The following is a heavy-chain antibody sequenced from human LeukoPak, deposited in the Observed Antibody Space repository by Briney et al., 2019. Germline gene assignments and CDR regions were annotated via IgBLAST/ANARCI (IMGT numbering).Heavy chain of an antibody. J-gene: IGHJ5*02. CDR2: IIPILGIA. Sequence: SVKVSCKASGGTFSSYAIGWVRQAPGQGLEWMGRIIPILGIANYAQKFQGRVTITADESTSTAYMELSSLRSEDTAVYYCARGAGEDSGYVSSSWGQGTLVTVSS. CDR1: GGTFSSYA. CDR3: ARGAGEDSGYVSSS. V-gene: IGHV1-69*04. D-gene: IGHD5-12*01.